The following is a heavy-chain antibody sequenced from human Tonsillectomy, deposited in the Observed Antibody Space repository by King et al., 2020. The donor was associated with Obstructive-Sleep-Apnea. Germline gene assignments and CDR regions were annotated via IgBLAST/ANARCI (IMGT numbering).Heavy chain of an antibody. V-gene: IGHV3-48*04. CDR3: AIDEWAT. D-gene: IGHD1-26*01. CDR2: IFCSTSTR. CDR1: GFTFSSYS. Sequence: VQLVESGGGLVQPGESLRVSCAASGFTFSSYSMNWVRQAPGKGLEGISFIFCSTSTRYYADSVKGRFTISRDNAKNSLYLQMNSLRAEDTAVYYCAIDEWATWGQGTPVTVSS. J-gene: IGHJ5*02.